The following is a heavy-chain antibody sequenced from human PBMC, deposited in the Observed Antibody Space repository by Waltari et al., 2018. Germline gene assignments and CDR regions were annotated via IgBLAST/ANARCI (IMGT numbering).Heavy chain of an antibody. CDR1: GYTFTSYD. Sequence: QVQLVQSGAEVKKPGASVKVSCKASGYTFTSYDINWVRQATGQGLEWMGWMNPNRGNTGYAQKFQGRVTMTRNTSISTAYMELSSLRSEDTAVYYCARGQAPHIVVVTAILTGFDYWGQGTLVTVSS. D-gene: IGHD2-21*02. V-gene: IGHV1-8*01. CDR3: ARGQAPHIVVVTAILTGFDY. CDR2: MNPNRGNT. J-gene: IGHJ4*02.